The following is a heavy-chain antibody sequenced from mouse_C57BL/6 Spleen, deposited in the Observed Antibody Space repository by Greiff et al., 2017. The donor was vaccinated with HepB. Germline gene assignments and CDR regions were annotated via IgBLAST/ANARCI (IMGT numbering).Heavy chain of an antibody. D-gene: IGHD2-2*01. CDR3: ARRVYGYPYAMDY. CDR2: IYPGDGDT. CDR1: GYAFSSYW. J-gene: IGHJ4*01. V-gene: IGHV1-80*01. Sequence: QVHVKQSGAELVKPGASVKISCKASGYAFSSYWMNWVKQRPGKGLEWIGQIYPGDGDTNYNGKFKGKATLTADKSSSTAYMQLSSLTSEDSAVYFCARRVYGYPYAMDYWGQGTSVTVSS.